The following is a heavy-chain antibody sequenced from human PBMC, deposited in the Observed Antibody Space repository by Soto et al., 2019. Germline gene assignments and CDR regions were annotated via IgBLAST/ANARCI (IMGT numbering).Heavy chain of an antibody. CDR1: GFTFSNAW. D-gene: IGHD3-22*01. CDR3: TTDSYYYDSSGYYAEYFQH. J-gene: IGHJ1*01. CDR2: IKSKTDGGTT. V-gene: IGHV3-15*01. Sequence: GGSLRLSCAASGFTFSNAWMSWVRQAPGKGLEWVGRIKSKTDGGTTDYAAPVKGRFTISRDDSKNTLYLQMNSLKTEDTAVYYCTTDSYYYDSSGYYAEYFQHWGQGTLVTVSS.